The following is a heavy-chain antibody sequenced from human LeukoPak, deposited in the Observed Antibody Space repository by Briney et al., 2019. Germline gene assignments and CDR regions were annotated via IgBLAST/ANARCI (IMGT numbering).Heavy chain of an antibody. V-gene: IGHV1-46*01. CDR3: ARGSSGWYSVAY. D-gene: IGHD6-19*01. J-gene: IGHJ4*02. CDR1: GYTFTSYY. Sequence: ASVKVSCKASGYTFTSYYMHWVRQVPGQGLEWMGIINPSGGSTSYAQKFQGRVTMTRNTSTSTVYMELSSLRSEDTAVYYCARGSSGWYSVAYWGQGTLVTVSS. CDR2: INPSGGST.